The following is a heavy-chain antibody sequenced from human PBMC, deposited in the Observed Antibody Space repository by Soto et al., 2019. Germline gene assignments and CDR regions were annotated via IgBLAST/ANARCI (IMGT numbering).Heavy chain of an antibody. Sequence: GGSLRLSCVASGFSFRSYDMHWVRQAPGKGLEWVSSISSSSDYIYYADSVKGRFTISRGNAKNSLFLQMNSLSAEDTAVYYCAKWGDSSGLYGMDVWGQGTTVTVSS. D-gene: IGHD3-22*01. V-gene: IGHV3-21*01. CDR1: GFSFRSYD. J-gene: IGHJ6*02. CDR3: AKWGDSSGLYGMDV. CDR2: ISSSSDYI.